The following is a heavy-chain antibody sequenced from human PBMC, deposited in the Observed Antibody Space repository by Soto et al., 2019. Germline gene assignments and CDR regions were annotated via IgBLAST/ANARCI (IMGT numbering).Heavy chain of an antibody. CDR1: GDSISSSSSYY. D-gene: IGHD3-3*01. CDR2: MYYSGSK. Sequence: QLQLQESGPGLVKPSETLSLSCAVSGDSISSSSSYYWGWIRQPPGKGLEWIANMYYSGSKYYNPSLKSRVTMSLETSKNQFSLTLSSVTAADTAVYYSARIKIVGILTYYMDVWGKGTPVTVSS. CDR3: ARIKIVGILTYYMDV. J-gene: IGHJ6*03. V-gene: IGHV4-39*01.